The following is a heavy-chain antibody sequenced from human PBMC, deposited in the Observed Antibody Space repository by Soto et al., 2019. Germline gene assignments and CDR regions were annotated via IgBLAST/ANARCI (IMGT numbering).Heavy chain of an antibody. V-gene: IGHV1-69*13. D-gene: IGHD6-13*01. CDR1: GGTFSSYA. CDR3: ARQVGYPGAFDI. Sequence: SVKVSCKASGGTFSSYAISWVRQAPGQGLEWMGGIIPIFGTANYAQKFQGRVTITAGGSTSTAYMELSSLRSEDTAVYYCARQVGYPGAFDIWGKATMVTVS. J-gene: IGHJ3*02. CDR2: IIPIFGTA.